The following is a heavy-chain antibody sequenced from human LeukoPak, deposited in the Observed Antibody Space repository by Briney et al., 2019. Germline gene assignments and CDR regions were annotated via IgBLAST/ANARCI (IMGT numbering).Heavy chain of an antibody. V-gene: IGHV4-34*01. Sequence: PSETLSPTCAVYGGSFSGYYWSSIRQPPGKWLEWIGEINHSGSTNYNPSLKSRVTISVDTSKNQFSLKLSSVTAADTAVYYCAREDYGEQDFDYWGQGTLVTVSS. D-gene: IGHD4-17*01. CDR2: INHSGST. CDR1: GGSFSGYY. J-gene: IGHJ4*02. CDR3: AREDYGEQDFDY.